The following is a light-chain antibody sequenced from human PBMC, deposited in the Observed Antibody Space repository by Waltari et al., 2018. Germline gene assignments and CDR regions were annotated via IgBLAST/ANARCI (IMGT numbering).Light chain of an antibody. V-gene: IGKV3-15*01. Sequence: EIVMTQSPATLSVSPGERATLSCRASQSVRNNLVWYQQKPGQAPRLLIYGASTRVTGIPASVSGSGSGTEFTLTISSLQSEDFAVYYGQQYNNWPPWTFGQGTKVEIK. CDR2: GAS. CDR3: QQYNNWPPWT. J-gene: IGKJ1*01. CDR1: QSVRNN.